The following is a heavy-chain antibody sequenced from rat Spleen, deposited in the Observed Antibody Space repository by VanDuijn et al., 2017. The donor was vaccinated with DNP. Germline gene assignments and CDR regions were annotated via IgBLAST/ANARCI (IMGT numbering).Heavy chain of an antibody. CDR3: ARGESNPGYWYFDF. V-gene: IGHV3-1*01. Sequence: EVQLQESGPGLVKPSQSLSLTCSVTGYSITSNYWGWIRKFPGNKMEWMGYISYSGSTGYNPFLKSRISITRDTSKNQFFLQLNSVTTEDTATYYCARGESNPGYWYFDFWGPGTMVTVSS. D-gene: IGHD3-6*01. CDR1: GYSITSNY. CDR2: ISYSGST. J-gene: IGHJ1*01.